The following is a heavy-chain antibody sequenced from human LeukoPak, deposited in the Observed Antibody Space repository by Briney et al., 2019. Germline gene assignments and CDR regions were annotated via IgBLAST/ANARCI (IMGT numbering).Heavy chain of an antibody. CDR1: GPTFSSYG. V-gene: IGHV3-23*01. Sequence: GSPRLSCEASGPTFSSYGISLVRQAPGKGLQWVSAITGDGTTTYYADSVKGRFTISRDNSKNMLYLQMSSLRAEDTAVYYCAKMQGYFDYWGQGTLVPVSS. CDR2: ITGDGTTT. CDR3: AKMQGYFDY. J-gene: IGHJ4*02.